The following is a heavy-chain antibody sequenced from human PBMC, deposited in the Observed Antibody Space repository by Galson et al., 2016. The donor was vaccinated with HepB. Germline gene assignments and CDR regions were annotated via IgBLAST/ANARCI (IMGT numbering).Heavy chain of an antibody. Sequence: SVKVSCKASGYTFINYGITWVRQAPGQGLEWMGWIGVYNGNTNYAQKLQGRVTMTTDTSTSTAYMELRSLRSDDTAVYYCARDPSVGGSYYGGYYFDYWGQGTLVTVSS. D-gene: IGHD1-26*01. V-gene: IGHV1-18*01. CDR1: GYTFINYG. J-gene: IGHJ4*02. CDR2: IGVYNGNT. CDR3: ARDPSVGGSYYGGYYFDY.